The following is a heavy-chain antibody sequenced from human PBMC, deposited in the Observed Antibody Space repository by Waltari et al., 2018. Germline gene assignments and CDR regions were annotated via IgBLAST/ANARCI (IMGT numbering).Heavy chain of an antibody. CDR3: ASWVSGSYREYMQH. CDR2: ITGVGGDS. D-gene: IGHD6-6*01. Sequence: EVQLLESGGGLVQPGGSLRLYCAASGFPFRNFAMHWVRQAPGKGLEWVAAITGVGGDSYYADSVKGRFTISRDNGKNTLDLQMSSLGAEDTAVYYCASWVSGSYREYMQHWGQGTLVTVSS. CDR1: GFPFRNFA. V-gene: IGHV3-23*01. J-gene: IGHJ1*01.